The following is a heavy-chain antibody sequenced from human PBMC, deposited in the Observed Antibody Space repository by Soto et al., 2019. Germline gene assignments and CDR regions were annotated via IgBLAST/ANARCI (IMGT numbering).Heavy chain of an antibody. CDR1: GFTFNDFE. D-gene: IGHD3-10*01. Sequence: EVQLLESGGGLVQPGGSLRLSCGVSGFTFNDFEMNWVRQAPGKGLEWLAYIDGSGTTKKYADSVRGRFTISRDNPNNSQFLQMSSLSAAYTDIYYCASGFGRFNYWGQGSLVSVSS. CDR3: ASGFGRFNY. V-gene: IGHV3-48*03. J-gene: IGHJ4*02. CDR2: IDGSGTTK.